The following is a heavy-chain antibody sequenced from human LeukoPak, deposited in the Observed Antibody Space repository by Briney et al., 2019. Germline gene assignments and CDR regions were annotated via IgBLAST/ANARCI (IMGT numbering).Heavy chain of an antibody. CDR1: GFTFRSYW. V-gene: IGHV3-7*05. CDR2: IIQDGNEK. D-gene: IGHD1-7*01. J-gene: IGHJ5*02. Sequence: GGSLRLSCAAPGFTFRSYWMSWVRQAPGKGLEWVANIIQDGNEKYYVDSVEGRFTISRDNAKKSLYLQMNSLRADDTAVYYCARAFRLNYFDPWGQGTLVTVSS. CDR3: ARAFRLNYFDP.